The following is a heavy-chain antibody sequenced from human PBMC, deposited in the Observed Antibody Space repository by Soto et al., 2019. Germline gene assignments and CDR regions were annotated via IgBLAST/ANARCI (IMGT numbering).Heavy chain of an antibody. CDR1: GDSMSEFY. V-gene: IGHV4-59*12. CDR2: VHYVGTT. CDR3: KRLNSYDTSGYPYFFAY. Sequence: PSETLSLTSSVSGDSMSEFYRSWIRQSPGKGLEWIGYVHYVGTTKYNPSHKSRVTISVDTSKKQFSLNLRSVTAADTAVYYCKRLNSYDTSGYPYFFAYWGPGAPVTVSS. D-gene: IGHD3-22*01. J-gene: IGHJ4*02.